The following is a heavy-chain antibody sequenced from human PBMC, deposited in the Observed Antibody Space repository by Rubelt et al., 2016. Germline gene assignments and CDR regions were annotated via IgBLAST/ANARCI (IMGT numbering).Heavy chain of an antibody. CDR1: GGSFSGYY. V-gene: IGHV4-34*01. Sequence: QVQLQQWGAGLLKPSETLSLTCAVYGGSFSGYYWRWIRQPPGTGLAWLGEINHSGSTYYNPSLKSQVTISVDTYKNQSSLKRMSVTAADTAVYDCARGRDGDRMGCWGQGTLVTVSS. CDR3: ARGRDGDRMGC. D-gene: IGHD4-17*01. J-gene: IGHJ4*02. CDR2: INHSGST.